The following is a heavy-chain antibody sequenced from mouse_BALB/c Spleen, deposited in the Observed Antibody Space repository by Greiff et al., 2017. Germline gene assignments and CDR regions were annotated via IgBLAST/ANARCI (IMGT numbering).Heavy chain of an antibody. CDR2: IDPANGNT. Sequence: VQLQQSGAELVKPGASVKLSCTASGFNIKDTYMHWVKQRPEQGLEWIGRIDPANGNTKYDPKFQGKATIKADTSSNTAYLQLSSLTSEDTAVYYCASSGRYYAMDYWGQGTSVTVSS. CDR1: GFNIKDTY. V-gene: IGHV14-3*02. J-gene: IGHJ4*01. CDR3: ASSGRYYAMDY. D-gene: IGHD4-1*01.